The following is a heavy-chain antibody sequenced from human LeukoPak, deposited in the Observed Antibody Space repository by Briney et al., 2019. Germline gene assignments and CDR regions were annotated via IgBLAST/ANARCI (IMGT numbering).Heavy chain of an antibody. CDR3: AHCSSTSCPFDY. CDR1: GFTFSSYS. CDR2: ISSSSSYI. J-gene: IGHJ4*02. V-gene: IGHV3-21*01. Sequence: PGGSLRLSRAASGFTFSSYSMNWVRQAPGKGLEWVSSISSSSSYIYYADSVKGRFTISRDNAKNSLYLQMNSLRAEGTAVYYCAHCSSTSCPFDYWGQGTLVTVSS. D-gene: IGHD2-2*01.